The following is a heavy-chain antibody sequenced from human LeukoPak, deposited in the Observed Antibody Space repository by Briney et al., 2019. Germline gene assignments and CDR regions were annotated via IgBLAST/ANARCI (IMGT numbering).Heavy chain of an antibody. CDR3: ASAYTYVRLGDH. J-gene: IGHJ4*02. V-gene: IGHV3-74*01. Sequence: PGGSLRLSCEVSGLSFSNYWMHWVRQASGKGLVWVARTNLHGTAVDYADSVKGRFIISRDNAKNTLFLQMNSLRVEDTAVYYCASAYTYVRLGDHWGQGTLVTVSS. CDR2: TNLHGTAV. CDR1: GLSFSNYW. D-gene: IGHD3-16*01.